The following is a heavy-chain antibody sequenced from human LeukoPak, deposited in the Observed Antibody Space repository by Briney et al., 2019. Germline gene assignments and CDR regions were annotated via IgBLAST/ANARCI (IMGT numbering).Heavy chain of an antibody. J-gene: IGHJ4*02. Sequence: GGSLRLSCAASGFTFSNAWMSWVRQAPGKGLEWVGRIKSKTDGGTTDYAAPVKGRFTISRDDSKTTLYLQMNSLKTEDTAVYYCTTEVWYGSGSYYKVPDYWGQGTLVTVSS. CDR2: IKSKTDGGTT. V-gene: IGHV3-15*01. CDR1: GFTFSNAW. D-gene: IGHD3-10*01. CDR3: TTEVWYGSGSYYKVPDY.